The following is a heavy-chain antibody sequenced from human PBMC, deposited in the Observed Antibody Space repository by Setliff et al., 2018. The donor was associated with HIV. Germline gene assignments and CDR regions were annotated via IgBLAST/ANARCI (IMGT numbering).Heavy chain of an antibody. J-gene: IGHJ4*02. CDR2: IYPYNDNT. D-gene: IGHD3-22*01. V-gene: IGHV1-18*01. CDR3: ARSGYYDSRFDY. CDR1: GYTFTNYV. Sequence: ASVKVSCKASGYTFTNYVISWVRRAPGQGLEWMGRIYPYNDNTHYVQKFQGRVTMTTDTSTSTVYMELRSLRSDDTAVYYCARSGYYDSRFDYWGQGTLVTVSS.